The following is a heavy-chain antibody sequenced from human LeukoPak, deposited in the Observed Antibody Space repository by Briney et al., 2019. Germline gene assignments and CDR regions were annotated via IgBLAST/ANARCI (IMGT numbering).Heavy chain of an antibody. CDR2: IYWNDDK. V-gene: IGHV2-5*01. J-gene: IGHJ3*01. CDR3: ARKIGAFGV. CDR1: GFSLSTSAMG. Sequence: SGPTLVNPTQTLTLTCTFSGFSLSTSAMGVGWIRQPPRQALEWLALIYWNDDKRYSPSLKNRLTITKDTSKNQVVLTMTNMDPVDTATYYCARKIGAFGVWGQGTMVTVSS.